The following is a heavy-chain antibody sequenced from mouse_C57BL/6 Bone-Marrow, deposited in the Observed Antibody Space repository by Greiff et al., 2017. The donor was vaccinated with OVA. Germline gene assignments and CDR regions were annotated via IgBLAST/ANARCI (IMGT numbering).Heavy chain of an antibody. CDR2: IHPNSGST. CDR3: ARDGYYLYWYFDV. V-gene: IGHV1-64*01. D-gene: IGHD2-3*01. CDR1: GYTFTSYW. Sequence: QVHVKQPGAELVKPGASVKLSCKASGYTFTSYWMHWVKQRPGQGLEWIGMIHPNSGSTNYNEKFKSKATLTVDKSSSTAYMQLSSLTSEDSAVYYCARDGYYLYWYFDVWGTGTTVTVSS. J-gene: IGHJ1*03.